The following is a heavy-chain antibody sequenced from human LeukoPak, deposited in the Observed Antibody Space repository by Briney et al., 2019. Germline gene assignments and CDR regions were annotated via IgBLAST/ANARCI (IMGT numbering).Heavy chain of an antibody. D-gene: IGHD1-1*01. CDR2: IFPDDSNT. Sequence: GESLKISCKGSGYNFNSHWIAWVRQMPGKGLEWMGLIFPDDSNTRYSPSFQGQVTISADRSISTVYLQWSSLKASDTATYYCARGDSQSPSATWDKWFDLWGQGTLLVVSS. J-gene: IGHJ5*02. CDR3: ARGDSQSPSATWDKWFDL. CDR1: GYNFNSHW. V-gene: IGHV5-51*01.